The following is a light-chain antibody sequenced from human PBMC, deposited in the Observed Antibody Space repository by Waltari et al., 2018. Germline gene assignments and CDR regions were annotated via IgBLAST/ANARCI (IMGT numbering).Light chain of an antibody. V-gene: IGKV3-20*01. CDR1: QSVTRS. J-gene: IGKJ1*01. Sequence: EIVLTQSPGTLSLSPGERATLSCRASQSVTRSLAWYQQKPGQAPRLLIYGASSRATGIPDRFSGVGSGTDFSLTISRLEPEDFAMYYCQHYVSLPATFGQGTKVEIK. CDR2: GAS. CDR3: QHYVSLPAT.